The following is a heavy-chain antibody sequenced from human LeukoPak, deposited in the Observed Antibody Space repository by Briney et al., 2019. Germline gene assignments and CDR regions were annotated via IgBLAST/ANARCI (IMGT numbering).Heavy chain of an antibody. CDR2: IYHSGST. Sequence: SETLSLTCTVSGYSISTGYYWGWIRQPPGKGLEWIASIYHSGSTYYNLSLKSRVTMSVDTSKNQFSLRLSSVTAADTAVYYCARRYYDSSGYLDAFDIWGQGTMVTVSS. V-gene: IGHV4-38-2*02. CDR1: GYSISTGYY. D-gene: IGHD3-22*01. CDR3: ARRYYDSSGYLDAFDI. J-gene: IGHJ3*02.